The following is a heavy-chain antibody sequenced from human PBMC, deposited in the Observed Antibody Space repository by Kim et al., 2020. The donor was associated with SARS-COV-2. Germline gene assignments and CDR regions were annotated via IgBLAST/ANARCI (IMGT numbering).Heavy chain of an antibody. D-gene: IGHD1-26*01. CDR2: ISSSSSYI. J-gene: IGHJ4*02. CDR1: GFTFSSYS. Sequence: GGSLRLSCAASGFTFSSYSMNWVRQAPGKGLEWVSSISSSSSYIYYADSVKGRFTISRDNAKNSLYLQMNSLRAEDTAVYYCAIHANGELPHVFDYWGQGTLVTVSS. V-gene: IGHV3-21*01. CDR3: AIHANGELPHVFDY.